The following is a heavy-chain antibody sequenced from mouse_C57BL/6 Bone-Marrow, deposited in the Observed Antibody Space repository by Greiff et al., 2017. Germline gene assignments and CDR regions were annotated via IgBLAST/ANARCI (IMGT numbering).Heavy chain of an antibody. CDR3: AREWGLTSYAMDY. CDR1: GFTFSSYA. Sequence: EVQLVESGGGLVKPGGSLKLSCAASGFTFSSYAMSWVRQTPEKRLEWVATISDGGSYTYYPDNVKGRFTISRDNAKNNLYLQMSHLKYEDTAMYYCAREWGLTSYAMDYWGQGTSVTVSS. CDR2: ISDGGSYT. V-gene: IGHV5-4*01. J-gene: IGHJ4*01. D-gene: IGHD4-1*01.